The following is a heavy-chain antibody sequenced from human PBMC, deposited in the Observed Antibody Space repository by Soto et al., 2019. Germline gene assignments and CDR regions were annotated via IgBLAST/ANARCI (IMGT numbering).Heavy chain of an antibody. CDR2: INVGNGNT. Sequence: GASVKVSCKASGYTFIRYAMHWVRQAPGQRLEWMGWINVGNGNTKYSQKFQGRVTITRDTSASTAYVVLSSLTSEDTAVYYCARDRRQVPVLGLYYYDYWGQGTLVTVSS. D-gene: IGHD3-16*01. CDR3: ARDRRQVPVLGLYYYDY. J-gene: IGHJ4*02. CDR1: GYTFIRYA. V-gene: IGHV1-3*01.